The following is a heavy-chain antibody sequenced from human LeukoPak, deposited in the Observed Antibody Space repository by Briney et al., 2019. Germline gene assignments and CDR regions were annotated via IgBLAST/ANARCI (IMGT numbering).Heavy chain of an antibody. CDR3: ARAVSPPFDY. CDR2: ISAYNGNT. J-gene: IGHJ4*01. CDR1: GYILSSYG. V-gene: IGHV1-18*01. Sequence: ASVKVSCKASGYILSSYGITWVRQAPGQGLEWMGWISAYNGNTNYAQKVQGRVTMTRDTSISTAYMELSRLRSDDTAVYYCARAVSPPFDYWGQGTLVTVSS.